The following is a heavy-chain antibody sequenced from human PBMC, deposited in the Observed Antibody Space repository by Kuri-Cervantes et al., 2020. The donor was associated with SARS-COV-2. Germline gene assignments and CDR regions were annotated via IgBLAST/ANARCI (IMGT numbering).Heavy chain of an antibody. D-gene: IGHD6-13*01. J-gene: IGHJ4*02. CDR2: IYHSGST. CDR1: GGSISSGGYS. V-gene: IGHV4-30-2*01. Sequence: SETLSLTCAVSGGSISSGGYSWSWIRRPPGKGLEWIGYIYHSGSTYFNPSLKSRVTLSADRSKNQFSLNLTSVTAADTAVYYCARVDSSLTIDYWGQGTLVTVSS. CDR3: ARVDSSLTIDY.